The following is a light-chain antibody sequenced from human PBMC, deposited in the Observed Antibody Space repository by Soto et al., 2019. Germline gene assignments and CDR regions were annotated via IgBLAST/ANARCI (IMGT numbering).Light chain of an antibody. CDR1: QSVSSSY. CDR3: QQYGSSPHT. Sequence: EIVLTQSPGTLSLSPGERATLSCRASQSVSSSYLAWYQQKPGQALRLLIYGASSMSTGIPDRFSGSGSGTDFTLTISTLEPEDLAVYYCQQYGSSPHTFGQGTKLEIK. CDR2: GAS. J-gene: IGKJ2*01. V-gene: IGKV3-20*01.